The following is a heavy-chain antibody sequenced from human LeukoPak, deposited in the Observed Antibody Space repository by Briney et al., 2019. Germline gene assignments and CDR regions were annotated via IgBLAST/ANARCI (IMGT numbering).Heavy chain of an antibody. D-gene: IGHD6-13*01. CDR2: IYHSGST. V-gene: IGHV4-34*01. CDR3: ARDSREGQQLVPYYYGMDV. CDR1: GGSFSGYY. Sequence: SETLSLTCAVYGGSFSGYYWSWIRQPPGKGLEWIGEIYHSGSTNYNPSLKSRVTISVDKSKNQFSLKLSSVTAADTAVYYCARDSREGQQLVPYYYGMDVWSQGTTVTVSS. J-gene: IGHJ6*02.